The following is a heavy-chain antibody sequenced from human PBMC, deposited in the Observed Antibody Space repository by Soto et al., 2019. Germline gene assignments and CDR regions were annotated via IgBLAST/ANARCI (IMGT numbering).Heavy chain of an antibody. D-gene: IGHD3-3*01. CDR1: GGSFSGYY. J-gene: IGHJ4*02. V-gene: IGHV4-34*01. Sequence: SETLSLTCAVYGGSFSGYYWSWIRQPPGKGLEWIGEINHSGSTNYNPSLKSRVTISVDTSKNQFSLKLSSVTAADTAVYYCARAPPYYDFWSGSGPHFDYWGQGTLVTVSS. CDR2: INHSGST. CDR3: ARAPPYYDFWSGSGPHFDY.